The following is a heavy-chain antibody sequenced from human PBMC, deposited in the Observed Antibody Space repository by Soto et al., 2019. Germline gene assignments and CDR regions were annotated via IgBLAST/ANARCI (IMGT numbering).Heavy chain of an antibody. J-gene: IGHJ4*02. CDR2: IYYSGST. CDR1: GGSISSGGYY. CDR3: ARAVGYGDYQYYFDY. Sequence: QVQLQESGPGLVKPSQTLSLTCTVSGGSISSGGYYWSWIRQHPGKGLEWIGYIYYSGSTYYNPSLTSRVTISVDTSKNQFSLKLSSVTAADTAVYYCARAVGYGDYQYYFDYWGQGTLVTVSS. V-gene: IGHV4-31*03. D-gene: IGHD4-17*01.